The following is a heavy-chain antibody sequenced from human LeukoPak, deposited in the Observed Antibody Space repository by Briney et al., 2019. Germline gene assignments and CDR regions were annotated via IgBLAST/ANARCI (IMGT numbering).Heavy chain of an antibody. J-gene: IGHJ4*02. CDR2: IYYIGST. CDR3: AGLIAVAGTGFDY. CDR1: GGSISSYY. Sequence: SETLSLTCTVSGGSISSYYWSWIRQPPGKGLEWIGYIYYIGSTNYNPSLKSRVTISVDTSKNQFSLKLSSVTAADTAVYYCAGLIAVAGTGFDYWGQGTLVTVSS. V-gene: IGHV4-59*01. D-gene: IGHD6-19*01.